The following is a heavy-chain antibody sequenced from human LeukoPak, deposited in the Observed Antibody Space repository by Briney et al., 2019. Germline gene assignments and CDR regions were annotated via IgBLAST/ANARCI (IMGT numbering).Heavy chain of an antibody. CDR3: ARDPAVAGD. CDR2: IYSGGRT. J-gene: IGHJ3*01. D-gene: IGHD6-19*01. CDR1: GFSVSNNY. V-gene: IGHV3-53*01. Sequence: GGSLRLSCAASGFSVSNNYMTWVRQAPGKGLQCVSIIYSGGRTDYAGSVKGRFTISRDNSKNTLYLQMNSLRAEDTAVYYCARDPAVAGDWGHGTMDTVSS.